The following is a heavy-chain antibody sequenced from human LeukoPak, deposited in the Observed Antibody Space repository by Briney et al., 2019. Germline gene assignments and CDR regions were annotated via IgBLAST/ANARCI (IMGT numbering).Heavy chain of an antibody. Sequence: GGSLRLSCAASGFTFSSYAMSWVRQAPGKGLEWVSSISSSSSYIYYADSVKGRFTISRDNAKNSLYLQMNSLRAEDTAVYYCARVPSDDYYDSSGYFDYWGREPWSPSPQ. V-gene: IGHV3-21*01. J-gene: IGHJ4*02. D-gene: IGHD3-22*01. CDR3: ARVPSDDYYDSSGYFDY. CDR1: GFTFSSYA. CDR2: ISSSSSYI.